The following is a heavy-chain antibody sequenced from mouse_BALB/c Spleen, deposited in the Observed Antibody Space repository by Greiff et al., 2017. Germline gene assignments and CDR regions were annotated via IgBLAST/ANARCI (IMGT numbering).Heavy chain of an antibody. V-gene: IGHV1-7*01. CDR2: INPSTGYT. CDR1: GYTFTSYW. D-gene: IGHD1-3*01. CDR3: ARAWGNNHYYAMDY. J-gene: IGHJ4*01. Sequence: QVQLQQSGAELAKPGASVKMSCKASGYTFTSYWMHWVKQRPGQGLEWIGYINPSTGYTEYNQKFKDKATLTADKSSSTAYMQLSSLTSEDSAVYYCARAWGNNHYYAMDYGGQGTSVTVSS.